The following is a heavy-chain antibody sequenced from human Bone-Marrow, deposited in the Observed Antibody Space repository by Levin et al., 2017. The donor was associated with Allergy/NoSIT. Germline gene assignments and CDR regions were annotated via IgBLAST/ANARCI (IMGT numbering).Heavy chain of an antibody. CDR1: GFSFSSYD. CDR3: ARDRLESVGALMSEHKNCFDS. Sequence: GGSLRLSCAASGFSFSSYDMHWARQAPDKGLEWVAVIRYDGSNKDYADSVKGRFIISRDNSKNMLSLQMNSLRAEDTAVYYCARDRLESVGALMSEHKNCFDSWGQGTLVTVSS. J-gene: IGHJ5*01. CDR2: IRYDGSNK. V-gene: IGHV3-33*01. D-gene: IGHD3-16*01.